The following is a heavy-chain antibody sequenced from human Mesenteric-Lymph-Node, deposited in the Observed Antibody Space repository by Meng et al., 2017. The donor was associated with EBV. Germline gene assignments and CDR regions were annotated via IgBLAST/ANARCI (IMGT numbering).Heavy chain of an antibody. J-gene: IGHJ4*02. CDR3: ARVGYNYVYYFDF. CDR1: GYSISSCNW. CDR2: IYHTGST. Sequence: QVQLVQSGAGFLMPSASLSFTWHSSGYSISSCNWWNGSRQPPGKGLEWIGEIYHTGSTNYNPSLKSRVIIAVDKSNNQFSLRLSSVTAADTAVYYCARVGYNYVYYFDFWGQGTLVTVFS. D-gene: IGHD5-24*01. V-gene: IGHV4-4*02.